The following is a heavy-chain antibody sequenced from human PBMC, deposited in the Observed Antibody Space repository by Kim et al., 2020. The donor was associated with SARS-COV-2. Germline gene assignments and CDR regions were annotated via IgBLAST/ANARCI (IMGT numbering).Heavy chain of an antibody. Sequence: SETLSLTCAVSGGSISSSNWWSWVRQPPGKGLEWIGEIYHSGSTNYNPSLKSRVTISVDKSKNQFSLKLSSVTAADTAVYYCARVPGVSWYYYGMDVWGQGAAVTVSS. CDR2: IYHSGST. D-gene: IGHD3-10*01. CDR1: GGSISSSNW. CDR3: ARVPGVSWYYYGMDV. V-gene: IGHV4-4*02. J-gene: IGHJ6*02.